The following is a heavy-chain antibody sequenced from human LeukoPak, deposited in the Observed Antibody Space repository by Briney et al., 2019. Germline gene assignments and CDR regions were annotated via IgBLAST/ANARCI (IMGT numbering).Heavy chain of an antibody. CDR3: ATSPDCGGDCAPYNWFDP. CDR2: ISGSGGST. V-gene: IGHV3-23*01. Sequence: GGSLRLSCAASGFTFSSYAMSWVRQAPGKGLEWVSAISGSGGSTYYADSVKGRFTISRDNSKNTLYLQMNSLRAEDTAVYYCATSPDCGGDCAPYNWFDPWGQGTLVTVSS. CDR1: GFTFSSYA. J-gene: IGHJ5*02. D-gene: IGHD2-21*01.